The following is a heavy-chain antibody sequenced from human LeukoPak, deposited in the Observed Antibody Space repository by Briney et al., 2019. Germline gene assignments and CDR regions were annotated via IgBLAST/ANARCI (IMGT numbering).Heavy chain of an antibody. CDR2: IYSGGST. CDR3: ARGKGYCIVSSCCGPTDY. CDR1: GLTVSSNY. D-gene: IGHD2-15*01. V-gene: IGHV3-66*01. Sequence: PGGSLRLSCAASGLTVSSNYMSWVRQAPGKGLEWVSVIYSGGSTDYADSVKGRFTISRDNSKNTLYLQMNSLRAEDTAVYYCARGKGYCIVSSCCGPTDYWGQGTLVTVSS. J-gene: IGHJ4*02.